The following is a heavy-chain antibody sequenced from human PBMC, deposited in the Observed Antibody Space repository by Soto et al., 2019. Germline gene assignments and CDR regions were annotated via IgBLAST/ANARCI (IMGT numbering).Heavy chain of an antibody. CDR3: AEDGIRVTVPVSAFLLNRSSDL. J-gene: IGHJ2*01. D-gene: IGHD3-16*02. Sequence: KGLEWVSLISSSSSYLYYADSVKGRFTISRDNSKNTLYLQMNSLRAEDTAFFFQAEDGIRVTVPVSAFLLNRSSDL. CDR2: ISSSSSYL. V-gene: IGHV3-21*01.